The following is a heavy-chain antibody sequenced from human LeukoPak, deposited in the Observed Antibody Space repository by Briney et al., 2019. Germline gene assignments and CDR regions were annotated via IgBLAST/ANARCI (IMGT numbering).Heavy chain of an antibody. CDR1: GYSISSGYY. Sequence: SETLSLTCTVSGYSISSGYYWGWIRQPPGKGLEWIGSIYHSGSTYYNPSLKSRVTISVDTSKNQFSLKLSSVTAADTAVYYCARDRGGLLWFGESDYWGQGTLVTVSS. J-gene: IGHJ4*02. V-gene: IGHV4-38-2*02. CDR2: IYHSGST. D-gene: IGHD3-10*01. CDR3: ARDRGGLLWFGESDY.